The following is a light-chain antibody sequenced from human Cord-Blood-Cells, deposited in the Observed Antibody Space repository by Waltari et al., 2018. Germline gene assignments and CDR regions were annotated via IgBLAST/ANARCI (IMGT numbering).Light chain of an antibody. Sequence: IQMTQSPSFLSASVGDRVTITCRASQSISSYLNWYQQKPGKAPKLLIYAASSLQIGVPSRFIGSGSGTDFTLTISSLQPEDFATDYCQQSYSTPRYTFGQGTKLEIK. CDR2: AAS. CDR1: QSISSY. V-gene: IGKV1-39*01. CDR3: QQSYSTPRYT. J-gene: IGKJ2*01.